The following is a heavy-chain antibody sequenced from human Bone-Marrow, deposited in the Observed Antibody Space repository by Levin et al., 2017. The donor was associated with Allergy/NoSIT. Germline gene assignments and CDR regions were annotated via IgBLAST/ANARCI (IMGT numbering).Heavy chain of an antibody. Sequence: GESLKISCKGSGYSFTSYWIGWVRQMPGKGLEWMGIIYPGDSDTRYSPSFQGQVTISADKSISTAYLQWSSLKASDTAMYYCARRPIPLTTVTTNYFDYWGQGTLVTVSS. J-gene: IGHJ4*02. CDR1: GYSFTSYW. CDR2: IYPGDSDT. D-gene: IGHD4-11*01. CDR3: ARRPIPLTTVTTNYFDY. V-gene: IGHV5-51*01.